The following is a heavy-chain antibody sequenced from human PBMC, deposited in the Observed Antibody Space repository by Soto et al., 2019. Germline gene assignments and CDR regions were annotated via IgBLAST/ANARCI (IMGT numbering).Heavy chain of an antibody. CDR3: AKDQLPGQWLVISYYYGMDV. CDR1: GFTFSSYA. V-gene: IGHV3-23*01. Sequence: GGVLRLSCAASGFTFSSYAMSWVRQAPGKGLEWVSAISGSGGSTYYADSVKGRFTISRDNSKNTLYLQMNSLRAEDTAVYYCAKDQLPGQWLVISYYYGMDVWGQGTTVTVSS. J-gene: IGHJ6*02. D-gene: IGHD6-19*01. CDR2: ISGSGGST.